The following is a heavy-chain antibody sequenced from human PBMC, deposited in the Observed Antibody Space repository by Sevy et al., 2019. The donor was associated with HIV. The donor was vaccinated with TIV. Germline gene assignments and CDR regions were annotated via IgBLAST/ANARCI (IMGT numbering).Heavy chain of an antibody. CDR2: INSDGSST. CDR3: ASAPYYYDSSGYLFDY. D-gene: IGHD3-22*01. CDR1: GFTFSSYW. Sequence: GGSLRLSCAASGFTFSSYWMHWVRQAPGKGLVWLSRINSDGSSTSYADSVKGRFTISRDNAKNTLYLQMNSLRAEDTAVYYCASAPYYYDSSGYLFDYWGQGTLVTVSS. V-gene: IGHV3-74*01. J-gene: IGHJ4*02.